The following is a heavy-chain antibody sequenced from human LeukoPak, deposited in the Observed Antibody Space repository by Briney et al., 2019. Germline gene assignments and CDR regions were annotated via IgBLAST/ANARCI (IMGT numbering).Heavy chain of an antibody. Sequence: ASVKVSCKASGGTFSSYAISWVRQAPGQGLEWMGGIIPIFGTANYAQKFQGRVTITADESTSTAYMELSSLRSEDTAVYYCASPQDCSSNSCYAPIDAFDIWGQGTMVTVSS. V-gene: IGHV1-69*13. J-gene: IGHJ3*02. CDR3: ASPQDCSSNSCYAPIDAFDI. CDR1: GGTFSSYA. CDR2: IIPIFGTA. D-gene: IGHD2-2*01.